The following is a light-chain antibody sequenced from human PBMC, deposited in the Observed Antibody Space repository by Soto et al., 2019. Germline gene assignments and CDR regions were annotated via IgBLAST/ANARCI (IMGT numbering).Light chain of an antibody. Sequence: QPVLTQSSSASASLGSSVKLTCTLSSGHSSYIIAWHQQQPGKAPRHLMKLEGSESYNKGSGIPDRFSGSSSGADRYLTISNLQSEDEADYYCETWDSNIHVFGGGTKVTVL. J-gene: IGLJ3*02. CDR1: SGHSSYI. V-gene: IGLV4-60*03. CDR3: ETWDSNIHV. CDR2: LEGSESY.